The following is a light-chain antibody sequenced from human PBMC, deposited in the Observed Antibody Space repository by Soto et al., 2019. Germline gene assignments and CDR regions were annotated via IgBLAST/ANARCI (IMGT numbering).Light chain of an antibody. CDR3: QKYNSALS. Sequence: DILMTQSPSSLSASVGDRVTITCRASQGISNYLAWYQQKPGKVPKLLIYAASTLQSGVPSRFSGSGSGTDFTLTISSLQPEDVATYYCQKYNSALSFGPGTKVDIK. CDR1: QGISNY. J-gene: IGKJ3*01. CDR2: AAS. V-gene: IGKV1-27*01.